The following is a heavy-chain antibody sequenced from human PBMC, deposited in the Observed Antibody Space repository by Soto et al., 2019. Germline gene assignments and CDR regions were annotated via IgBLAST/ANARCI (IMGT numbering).Heavy chain of an antibody. D-gene: IGHD4-17*01. J-gene: IGHJ6*02. V-gene: IGHV4-31*03. CDR2: FYYSGST. CDR1: GGSISSGGYY. CDR3: ARDLGGGDYGDYLGEYYYYYGMDV. Sequence: SETLSLTCTVSGGSISSGGYYWSWIRQHPGKGLEWIGYFYYSGSTYYNPSLKSRVTISVDTSKNQFSLKLSSVTAADTAVYYCARDLGGGDYGDYLGEYYYYYGMDVWGQGTTVTVSS.